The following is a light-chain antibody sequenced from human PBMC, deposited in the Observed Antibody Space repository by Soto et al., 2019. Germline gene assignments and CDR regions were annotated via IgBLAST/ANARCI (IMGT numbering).Light chain of an antibody. CDR3: QQYGSSTWT. V-gene: IGKV3-20*01. CDR1: QSVNSNY. Sequence: EIVLTQSPGTLSLSPGERATLSCRASQSVNSNYLAWYQQKPGQAPRLLIYGASSRATGIPDRFSGRESGTDLTLTISSLEPGDFAVYYCQQYGSSTWTFGQGTKVEI. J-gene: IGKJ1*01. CDR2: GAS.